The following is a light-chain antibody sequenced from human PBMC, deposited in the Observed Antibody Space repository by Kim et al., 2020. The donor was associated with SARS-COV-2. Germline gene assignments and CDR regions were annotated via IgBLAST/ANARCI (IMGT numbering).Light chain of an antibody. CDR1: SSNIGTNT. CDR3: SAWDDTLNGVV. CDR2: SNN. V-gene: IGLV1-44*01. J-gene: IGLJ3*02. Sequence: QSVLTQPPSASGTPGQRVTISCSGSSSNIGTNTVNWYRQLPGMAPKLLIYSNNQRPSGVPDRFSGSKSGTSASLAISGLQSEDETDYYCSAWDDTLNGVVFGGGTQLTVL.